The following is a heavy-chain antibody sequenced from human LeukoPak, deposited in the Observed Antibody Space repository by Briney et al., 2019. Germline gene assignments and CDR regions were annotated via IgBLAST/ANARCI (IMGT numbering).Heavy chain of an antibody. CDR1: GGSFSGYY. CDR3: AREEVVTAIWHYFDY. V-gene: IGHV4-34*01. Sequence: SETLSLTCAVYGGSFSGYYWSWIRQPPGKGLEWIGEINHSGSTNYNPSLKSRVTISVDTSKNQFSLKLSSVTAADTAVYYCAREEVVTAIWHYFDYWGQGTLVTVSS. CDR2: INHSGST. J-gene: IGHJ4*02. D-gene: IGHD2-21*02.